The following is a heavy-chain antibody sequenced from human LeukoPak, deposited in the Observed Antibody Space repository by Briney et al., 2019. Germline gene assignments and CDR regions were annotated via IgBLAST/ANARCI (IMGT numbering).Heavy chain of an antibody. V-gene: IGHV3-64*05. Sequence: PGGSLRLSCSASGFTFSSYAMHWVRQASGKGLEYVSTISSNGRSASYVDSVKGRFTISRDNSKNTLFFQMSSLRAEDTAVYYCVKDWWARINGYGPFDYWGQGTLVTVSS. J-gene: IGHJ4*02. CDR1: GFTFSSYA. CDR2: ISSNGRSA. D-gene: IGHD2-15*01. CDR3: VKDWWARINGYGPFDY.